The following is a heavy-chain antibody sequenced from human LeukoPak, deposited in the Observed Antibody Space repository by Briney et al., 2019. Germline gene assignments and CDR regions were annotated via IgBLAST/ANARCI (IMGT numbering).Heavy chain of an antibody. CDR2: INRSGST. D-gene: IGHD2-2*02. J-gene: IGHJ5*02. CDR1: GGSFNGYY. Sequence: PSETLSLTCAVYGGSFNGYYWNWIRQPPGKGLEWIGEINRSGSTNYNPSLKSRVTISVDTSKNQFSLKLSSVTAADTAVYYCARGSPYCSSTSCYTRWFDPWGQGTLVTVSS. V-gene: IGHV4-34*01. CDR3: ARGSPYCSSTSCYTRWFDP.